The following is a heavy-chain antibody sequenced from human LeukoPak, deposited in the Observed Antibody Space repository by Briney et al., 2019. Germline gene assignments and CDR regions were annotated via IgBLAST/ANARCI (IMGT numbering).Heavy chain of an antibody. CDR2: IVGDGRIT. CDR3: ARGTISLDY. J-gene: IGHJ4*02. D-gene: IGHD3-10*01. CDR1: GFTLSNYW. Sequence: PGGSLRLSCAASGFTLSNYWMHWVRQAPGKGLVWVSHIVGDGRITGYADSVKGRFTISRDNAKNSLYLQMNSLRAEDTAVYYCARGTISLDYWGQGTLVTVSS. V-gene: IGHV3-74*01.